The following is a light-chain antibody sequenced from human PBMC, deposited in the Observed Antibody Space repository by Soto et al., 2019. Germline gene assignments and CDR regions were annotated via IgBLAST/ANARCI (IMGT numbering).Light chain of an antibody. CDR1: SSDVGAYNY. V-gene: IGLV2-8*01. CDR2: EVS. Sequence: QSALTQPPSASGSPGQSVAISCTGTSSDVGAYNYVAWYQQHPGKVPKLMIYEVSKRPSGVPDRFSGPKSGNTASLTVSGLQADDEADYYCSSYAGSDVFVFGTGTKVTVL. J-gene: IGLJ1*01. CDR3: SSYAGSDVFV.